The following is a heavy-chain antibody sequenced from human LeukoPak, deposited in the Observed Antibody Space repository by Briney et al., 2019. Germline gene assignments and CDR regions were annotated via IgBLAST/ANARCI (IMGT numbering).Heavy chain of an antibody. J-gene: IGHJ6*03. CDR1: GGSISSGDYY. CDR3: ARDSSSTGDYYMDV. CDR2: IYYSGST. Sequence: PSETLSLTCSVSGGSISSGDYYWSWIRQPPGKGLEWVGYIYYSGSTNYNPSLKSRVTISVDTSKNQFSLKLSSVTAADTAVYYCARDSSSTGDYYMDVWGKGTTVTVSS. D-gene: IGHD1-26*01. V-gene: IGHV4-61*08.